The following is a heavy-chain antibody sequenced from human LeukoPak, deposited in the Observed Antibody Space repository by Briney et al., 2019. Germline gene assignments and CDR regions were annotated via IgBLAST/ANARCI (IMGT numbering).Heavy chain of an antibody. V-gene: IGHV1-69*13. CDR1: GGTFSSYA. D-gene: IGHD6-6*01. Sequence: GASVKVSCKASGGTFSSYAISWVRQAPGQGLQWMGGIIPIFGTANYAQKFQGRVTITADESTSTAYMELSSLRSEDTAVYYCARDQIAARKWFDPWGQGTLVTVSS. CDR3: ARDQIAARKWFDP. J-gene: IGHJ5*02. CDR2: IIPIFGTA.